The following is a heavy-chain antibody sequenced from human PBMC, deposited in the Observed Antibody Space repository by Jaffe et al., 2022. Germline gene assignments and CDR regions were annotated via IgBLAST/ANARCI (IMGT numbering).Heavy chain of an antibody. CDR2: INPNSGGT. V-gene: IGHV1-2*06. D-gene: IGHD3-10*01. CDR3: AREWGLLLWGTSRRGGNQGSRDTYYYYYMDV. Sequence: QVQLVQSGAEVKKPGASVKVSCKASGYTFTGYYMHWVRQAPGQGLEWMGRINPNSGGTNYAQKFQGRVTMTRDTSISTAYMELSRLRSDDTAVYYCAREWGLLLWGTSRRGGNQGSRDTYYYYYMDVWGKGTTVTVSS. CDR1: GYTFTGYY. J-gene: IGHJ6*03.